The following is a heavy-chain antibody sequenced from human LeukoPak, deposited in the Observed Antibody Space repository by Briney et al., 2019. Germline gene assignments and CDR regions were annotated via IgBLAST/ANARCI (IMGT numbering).Heavy chain of an antibody. Sequence: SETLSLTCTVSGGSISSSSYYWGWIRQPPGKGLEWIGGIYYSGSTYYNPSLKSRVTISVDTSKNQFSLKLSSVTAADTAVYYCATNYCSGGSCYSEGAFDIWGQGTMVTVSS. CDR1: GGSISSSSYY. D-gene: IGHD2-15*01. V-gene: IGHV4-39*01. J-gene: IGHJ3*02. CDR3: ATNYCSGGSCYSEGAFDI. CDR2: IYYSGST.